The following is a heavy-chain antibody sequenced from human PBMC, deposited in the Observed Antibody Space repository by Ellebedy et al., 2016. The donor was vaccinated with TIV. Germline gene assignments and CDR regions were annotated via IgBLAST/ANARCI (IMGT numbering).Heavy chain of an antibody. V-gene: IGHV3-11*05. J-gene: IGHJ6*03. D-gene: IGHD5-12*01. Sequence: GGSLRLXXAASGFTFSDYYMSWIRQAPGKGLEWVSYISSSSSYTNYADSVKGRSTISRDNAKNSLYLQMNSLRAEDTAVYYCARDTEAYEAYYYSYMDVWGKGTTVTVSS. CDR2: ISSSSSYT. CDR1: GFTFSDYY. CDR3: ARDTEAYEAYYYSYMDV.